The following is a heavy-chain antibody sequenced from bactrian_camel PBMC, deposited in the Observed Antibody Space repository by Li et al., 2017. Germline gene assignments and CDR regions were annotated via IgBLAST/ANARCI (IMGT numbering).Heavy chain of an antibody. CDR3: AAEGSGFLKTKGCRYNY. Sequence: QLVESGGGSVQVGGSLRLSCVASGVTYNSYCMGWFRQPPGNERKGVAVIDSDDGSADYRKAVRGRFTVSRDTDWHVLYLQMNTLTPEDTAMYYCAAEGSGFLKTKGCRYNYWGQGTQVTVS. D-gene: IGHD5*01. CDR1: GVTYNSYC. CDR2: IDSDDGSA. J-gene: IGHJ4*01. V-gene: IGHV3S31*01.